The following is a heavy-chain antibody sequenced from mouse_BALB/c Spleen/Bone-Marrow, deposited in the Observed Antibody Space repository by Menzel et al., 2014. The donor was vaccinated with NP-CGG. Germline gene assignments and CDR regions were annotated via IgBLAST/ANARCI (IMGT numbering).Heavy chain of an antibody. J-gene: IGHJ3*01. Sequence: EVKLVESGGGLVELGGSLKLSCAASGFTFSTYYMSWVRQTPEKRLELVAAINTNGGSTYYPDTVKGRFTISRDNAKNTLYLQMSSLKSEDTALYYCASLYDGYSVFVYWGQGTLVTVSA. CDR2: INTNGGST. V-gene: IGHV5-6-2*01. CDR3: ASLYDGYSVFVY. D-gene: IGHD2-3*01. CDR1: GFTFSTYY.